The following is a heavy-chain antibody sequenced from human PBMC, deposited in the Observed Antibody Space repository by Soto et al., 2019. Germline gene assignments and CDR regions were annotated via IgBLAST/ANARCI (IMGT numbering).Heavy chain of an antibody. J-gene: IGHJ6*02. CDR2: IYYSGST. CDR3: ARDRSSSWDYYYYGMDV. D-gene: IGHD6-13*01. V-gene: IGHV4-30-4*01. Sequence: SETLSLTCTVPGGSISSGDYYWSWIRQPPGKGLEWIGYIYYSGSTYYNPSLKSRVTISVDTSKNQFSLKLSSVTAADTAVYYWARDRSSSWDYYYYGMDVWGHGTSVT. CDR1: GGSISSGDYY.